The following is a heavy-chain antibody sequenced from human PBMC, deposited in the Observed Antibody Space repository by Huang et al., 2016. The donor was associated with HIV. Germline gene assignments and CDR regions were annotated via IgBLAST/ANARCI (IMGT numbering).Heavy chain of an antibody. Sequence: QVRLQQWGGGLVRPSETPSRTCAVYGGPFSTHYWSWIRQSPGKGLEWIAEIKYNGHANFNPSIRSRVSISGDTSKNQFSLNVTSVTAADTAIYYCARGRDTTEMDTVDDALDVWDQGTLVIVSS. CDR2: IKYNGHA. CDR3: ARGRDTTEMDTVDDALDV. V-gene: IGHV4-34*02. J-gene: IGHJ3*01. CDR1: GGPFSTHY. D-gene: IGHD1-1*01.